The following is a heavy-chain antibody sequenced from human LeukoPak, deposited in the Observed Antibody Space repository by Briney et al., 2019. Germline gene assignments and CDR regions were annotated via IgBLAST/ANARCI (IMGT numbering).Heavy chain of an antibody. CDR1: GDSMSSIDW. CDR2: IHHTGST. CDR3: AVNGYYTIEY. D-gene: IGHD1-26*01. Sequence: SETLSLTCAVSGDSMSSIDWWSWVRQPPGKGLEWIGEIHHTGSTNYNPSLKSRVTISVDKSKNQFSLNFNSMSAADSAVYYCAVNGYYTIEYWGQGTLVTVSS. J-gene: IGHJ4*02. V-gene: IGHV4-4*02.